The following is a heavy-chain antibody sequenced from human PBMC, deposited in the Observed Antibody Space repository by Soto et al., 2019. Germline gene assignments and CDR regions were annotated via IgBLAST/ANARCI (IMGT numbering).Heavy chain of an antibody. Sequence: SVKVSCKASGYTFTGYYMQWVRQARGQRLEWIGWIVVGSGNTNYAQKFQERVTITRDMSTSTAYMELSSLRSEDTAVYYCAAAVTPDAFDIWGQGTMVTVSS. J-gene: IGHJ3*02. CDR2: IVVGSGNT. CDR3: AAAVTPDAFDI. D-gene: IGHD4-4*01. V-gene: IGHV1-58*02. CDR1: GYTFTGYY.